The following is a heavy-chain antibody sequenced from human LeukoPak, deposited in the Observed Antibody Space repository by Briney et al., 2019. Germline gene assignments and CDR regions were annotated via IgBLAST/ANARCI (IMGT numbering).Heavy chain of an antibody. D-gene: IGHD3-16*01. Sequence: GGSLRLSCAASGFTFSSYEINWVRQAPGEGLEWVSYISSSGSTIYYADSVKGRFTISRDNAKNSLYLQMNSLRAEDTAVYYCARFLGIPTLGGAFDIWGQGTMVTVSS. V-gene: IGHV3-48*03. CDR3: ARFLGIPTLGGAFDI. CDR2: ISSSGSTI. CDR1: GFTFSSYE. J-gene: IGHJ3*02.